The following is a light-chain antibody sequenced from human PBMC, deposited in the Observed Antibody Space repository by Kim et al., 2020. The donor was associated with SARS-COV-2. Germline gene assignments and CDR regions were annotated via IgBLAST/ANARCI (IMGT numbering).Light chain of an antibody. Sequence: VAISSPGSSANIGAGYDGHWSQQLPGKAPKLLIFRDNDPPSGVPDRLSGSPAAPSASLAITGLQAEDEADYVCQSYDISLTGSEVFGGGTQLTVL. CDR2: RDN. CDR3: QSYDISLTGSEV. J-gene: IGLJ2*01. V-gene: IGLV1-40*01. CDR1: SANIGAGYD.